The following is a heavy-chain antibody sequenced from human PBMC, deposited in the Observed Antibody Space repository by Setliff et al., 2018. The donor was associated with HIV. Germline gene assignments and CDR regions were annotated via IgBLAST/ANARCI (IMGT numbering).Heavy chain of an antibody. CDR1: GGPISSSNYY. V-gene: IGHV4-39*07. CDR3: ARLSSGWYNWFDP. CDR2: IYYGGST. J-gene: IGHJ5*02. D-gene: IGHD6-19*01. Sequence: SETLSLTCTVSGGPISSSNYYWSWIRQPPGKGLEWIGTIYYGGSTYYNAALKSRGSISADTSKNQLSLKVNSVTVADTAVYYCARLSSGWYNWFDPWGQGTLVT.